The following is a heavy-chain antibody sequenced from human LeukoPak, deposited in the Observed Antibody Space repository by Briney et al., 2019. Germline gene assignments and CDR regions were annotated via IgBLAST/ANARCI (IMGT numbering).Heavy chain of an antibody. CDR2: IKQDGSEK. J-gene: IGHJ6*03. V-gene: IGHV3-7*01. Sequence: GGSLRLSCAASGFTFSSYWMSWVRQAPGKGLEWVANIKQDGSEKYYVDSVKGRFTISRDNAKNSLYLQMNSLRAEDTAVYYCARGKGNGRYYYYMDVWGKGTTVTISS. CDR3: ARGKGNGRYYYYMDV. D-gene: IGHD2-8*01. CDR1: GFTFSSYW.